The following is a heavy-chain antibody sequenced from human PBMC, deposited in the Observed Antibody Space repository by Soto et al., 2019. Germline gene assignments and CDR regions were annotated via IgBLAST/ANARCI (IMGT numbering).Heavy chain of an antibody. CDR2: IIPSFGRA. J-gene: IGHJ6*02. V-gene: IGHV1-69*13. CDR3: ARGGCSGGSCYSNYYYYYGMDV. CDR1: GGTFSSYA. D-gene: IGHD2-15*01. Sequence: SVKVSCQASGGTFSSYAISWVRQAPGQGLEWMGRIIPSFGRAHYAQKCQGKDTITADESTSTAYMELSSLRSDDTAVYYCARGGCSGGSCYSNYYYYYGMDVWGQGTTVTVSS.